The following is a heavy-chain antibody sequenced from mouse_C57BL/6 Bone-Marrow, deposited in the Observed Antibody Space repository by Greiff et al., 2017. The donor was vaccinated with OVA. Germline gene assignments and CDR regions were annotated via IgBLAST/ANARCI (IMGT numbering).Heavy chain of an antibody. CDR2: ISSGSSTI. CDR1: GFTFSDYG. Sequence: EVHLVESGGGLVKPGGSLKLSCAASGFTFSDYGMHWVRQAPEKGLEWVAYISSGSSTIYYADTVKGRFTIARDNAKNTLFLQMTSLRSEDTAMYYCARPPIYDGYHWYFDVWGTGTTVTVSS. D-gene: IGHD2-3*01. J-gene: IGHJ1*03. CDR3: ARPPIYDGYHWYFDV. V-gene: IGHV5-17*01.